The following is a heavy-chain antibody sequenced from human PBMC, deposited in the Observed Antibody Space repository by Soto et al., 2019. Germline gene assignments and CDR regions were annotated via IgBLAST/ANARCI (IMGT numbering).Heavy chain of an antibody. D-gene: IGHD6-19*01. CDR3: AREGSGWYEAFDI. CDR1: GGTFSSYA. V-gene: IGHV1-69*13. Sequence: AASVKVSCKASGGTFSSYAISWVRQAPGQGLEWMGGIIPIFGTANYAQKFQGRVTITADESTSTAYMELSSLRSEDTAVYYCAREGSGWYEAFDIWGQGTTVTVSS. CDR2: IIPIFGTA. J-gene: IGHJ3*02.